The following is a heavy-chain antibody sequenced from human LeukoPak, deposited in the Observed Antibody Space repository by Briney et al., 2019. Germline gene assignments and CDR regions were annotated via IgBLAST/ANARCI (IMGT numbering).Heavy chain of an antibody. D-gene: IGHD6-19*01. CDR3: ARRYGSGWYDY. Sequence: GGSLRLSCSASGFTFNSYVMHWVRQAPGKGLEYVSAISSNGGSTYYADSVKGRFTISRDNSKNTLYLQMNSLRAEDTAVYYCARRYGSGWYDYWGQGTLVTVSS. CDR2: ISSNGGST. CDR1: GFTFNSYV. V-gene: IGHV3-64*04. J-gene: IGHJ4*02.